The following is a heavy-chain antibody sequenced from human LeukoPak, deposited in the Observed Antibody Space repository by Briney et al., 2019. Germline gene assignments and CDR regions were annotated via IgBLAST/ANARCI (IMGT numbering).Heavy chain of an antibody. CDR1: GFTVSSNY. Sequence: GGSLRLSCAASGFTVSSNYMSWVRQAPGKGLEWVSGINWNGGSTGYADSVKGRFTISRDNAKNSLYLQMNSLRAEDTALYYCAMLRGIAAAGRGGWGQGTLVTVSS. V-gene: IGHV3-20*04. CDR2: INWNGGST. D-gene: IGHD6-13*01. J-gene: IGHJ4*02. CDR3: AMLRGIAAAGRGG.